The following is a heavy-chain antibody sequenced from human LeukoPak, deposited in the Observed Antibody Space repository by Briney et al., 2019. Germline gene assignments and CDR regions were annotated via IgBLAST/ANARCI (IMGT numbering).Heavy chain of an antibody. CDR2: IIPIFGTA. CDR1: GGTFSSYA. D-gene: IGHD3-3*02. J-gene: IGHJ3*02. Sequence: ASVKVSCKASGGTFSSYAISWVRRAPGQGLEWMGGIIPIFGTANYAQKFQGRVTITADESTSTAYMELSSLRSEDTAVYYCARNSPHFWSGYPKADAFDIWGQGTMVTVSS. CDR3: ARNSPHFWSGYPKADAFDI. V-gene: IGHV1-69*13.